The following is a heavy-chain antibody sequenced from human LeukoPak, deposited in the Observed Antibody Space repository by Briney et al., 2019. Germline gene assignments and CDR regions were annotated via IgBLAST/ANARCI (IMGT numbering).Heavy chain of an antibody. J-gene: IGHJ4*02. CDR2: ISGSGGST. V-gene: IGHV3-23*01. CDR3: AKQSVAGNVYYFDY. Sequence: LPGGSLRLSCAASGFTFSSYAMSWVRQAPGKGLEWVSAISGSGGSTYYADSVKGRFTISRDNSKNTLYLQMNSLRAKDTAVYYCAKQSVAGNVYYFDYWGQGTLVTVSS. CDR1: GFTFSSYA. D-gene: IGHD6-19*01.